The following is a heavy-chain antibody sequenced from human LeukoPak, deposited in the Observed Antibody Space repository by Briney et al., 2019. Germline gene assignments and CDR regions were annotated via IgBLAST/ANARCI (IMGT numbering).Heavy chain of an antibody. CDR1: GFGFGSYG. J-gene: IGHJ2*01. V-gene: IGHV3-21*01. CDR3: ARDVGGDSTGFWYFDL. Sequence: GFLRLSCAASGFGFGSYGMNWVRQASGKGLEWVSSISRNGDYIDYAASLKGRFIISRYNANKSLSLEMNSLRVEDTALYFCARDVGGDSTGFWYFDLWGRGTLVTVSS. CDR2: ISRNGDYI. D-gene: IGHD3-22*01.